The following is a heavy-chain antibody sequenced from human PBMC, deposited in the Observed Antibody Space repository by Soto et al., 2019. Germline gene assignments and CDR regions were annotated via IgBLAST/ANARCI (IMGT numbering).Heavy chain of an antibody. Sequence: QLQLQESGPGLVKPSETLSLTCTVSGDSISSRSYSWGWVRQPPGRGLEWVGSISYSGNTYYTPSLKSRVTMSVDTSRNQFSLRLSSVTAADTAVYYCARRFPPTETIDYWGQGTLVTVSS. V-gene: IGHV4-39*01. CDR3: ARRFPPTETIDY. CDR2: ISYSGNT. J-gene: IGHJ4*02. CDR1: GDSISSRSYS.